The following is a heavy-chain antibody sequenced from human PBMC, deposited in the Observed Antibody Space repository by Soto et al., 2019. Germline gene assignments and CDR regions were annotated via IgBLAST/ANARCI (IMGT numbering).Heavy chain of an antibody. V-gene: IGHV1-46*01. CDR3: ASLAPEGCSGGSCYYIDY. CDR2: INPSGGST. CDR1: GYTFTSYY. D-gene: IGHD2-15*01. J-gene: IGHJ4*02. Sequence: ASVKVSCKASGYTFTSYYMHWVRQAPGQGLEWMGIINPSGGSTSYAQKFQGRVTMTRDTSTSTVYMELSSLRSEDTAVYYCASLAPEGCSGGSCYYIDYWGQGTLVTVSS.